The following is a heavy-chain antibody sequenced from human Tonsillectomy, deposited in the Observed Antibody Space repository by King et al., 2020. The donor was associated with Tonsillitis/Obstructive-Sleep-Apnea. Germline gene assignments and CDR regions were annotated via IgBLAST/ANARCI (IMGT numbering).Heavy chain of an antibody. CDR2: IFSTGST. CDR1: GVSISSTSYY. D-gene: IGHD3-22*01. V-gene: IGHV4-39*01. Sequence: QLQESGPGLVKPSETLSLTCSVSGVSISSTSYYWGWIRQPPGKGLEWIANIFSTGSTYYNPSLKSRVTISVDTSKNQVSLKLSSVTAADTAVYHCARFTPNYYDDSGCPYYFDYWGQGTLVTVSS. CDR3: ARFTPNYYDDSGCPYYFDY. J-gene: IGHJ4*02.